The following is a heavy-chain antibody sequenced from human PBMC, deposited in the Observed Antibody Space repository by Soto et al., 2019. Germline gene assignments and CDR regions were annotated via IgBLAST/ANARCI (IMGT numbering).Heavy chain of an antibody. CDR2: IYPAHSDP. Sequence: PGESLKISWKGSGYRFYNYWIGWVRQMPGKGLEWMGIIYPAHSDPRYTPSSQGQVTMSVDKSINTAYLQWRGLKASDSALYYCARHGQAPDIGPASTAPEDYYGMDVWSQGTTVTVSS. D-gene: IGHD2-15*01. CDR3: ARHGQAPDIGPASTAPEDYYGMDV. V-gene: IGHV5-51*01. CDR1: GYRFYNYW. J-gene: IGHJ6*02.